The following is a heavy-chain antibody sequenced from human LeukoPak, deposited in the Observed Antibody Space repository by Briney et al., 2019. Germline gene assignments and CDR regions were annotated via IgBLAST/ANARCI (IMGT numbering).Heavy chain of an antibody. J-gene: IGHJ4*02. CDR3: AKEPPFYASGAHFDY. V-gene: IGHV3-30*18. CDR2: ISYGGSNK. Sequence: GGSLRLSCAASGFTFSSYAMHWVRQAPGKGREWVAFISYGGSNKYYADSVKGRFTISRDNSKNSLYPQMSSLRADDTAVYYCAKEPPFYASGAHFDYWGQGTLHRVL. D-gene: IGHD3-10*01. CDR1: GFTFSSYA.